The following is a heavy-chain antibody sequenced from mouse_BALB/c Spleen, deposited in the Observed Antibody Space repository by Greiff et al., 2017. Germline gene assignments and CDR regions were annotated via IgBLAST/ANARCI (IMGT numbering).Heavy chain of an antibody. CDR1: GFNIKDYY. CDR3: NAGYYEEFAY. D-gene: IGHD2-3*01. V-gene: IGHV14-4*02. CDR2: IDPENGDT. J-gene: IGHJ3*01. Sequence: EVQLQQSGAELVRSGASVKLSCTASGFNIKDYYMHWVKQRPEQGLEWIGWIDPENGDTEYAPKFQGKATMTADTSSNTAYLQLSSLTSEDTAVYYCNAGYYEEFAYWGQGTLVTVSA.